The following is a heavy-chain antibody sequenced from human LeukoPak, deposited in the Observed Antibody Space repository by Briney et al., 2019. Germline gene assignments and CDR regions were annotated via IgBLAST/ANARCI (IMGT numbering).Heavy chain of an antibody. J-gene: IGHJ4*02. CDR3: ARAPYYDSSGLADY. Sequence: PGGSLRLSCAASGFTFSSYAMHWVRQAPGKGLEYVSAISSNGGSTYYANSVKGRFTISRDNSKNTLYLQMGSLRAEDMAVYYCARAPYYDSSGLADYWGQGTLVTVSS. CDR2: ISSNGGST. CDR1: GFTFSSYA. D-gene: IGHD3-22*01. V-gene: IGHV3-64*01.